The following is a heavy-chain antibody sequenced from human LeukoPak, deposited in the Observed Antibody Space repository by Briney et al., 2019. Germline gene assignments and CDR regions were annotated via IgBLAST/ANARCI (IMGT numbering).Heavy chain of an antibody. J-gene: IGHJ5*02. CDR3: AVVVPADTNRFDP. CDR2: IYSGGST. Sequence: GGSLRLSCAASGFTVSSNYMSWVRQAPGKGLEWVSVIYSGGSTYYADSVKGRFTISRHNSKNTLYLQMNSLRSDDTAMYYCAVVVPADTNRFDPWGQGTLVTVSS. V-gene: IGHV3-53*04. CDR1: GFTVSSNY. D-gene: IGHD2-2*01.